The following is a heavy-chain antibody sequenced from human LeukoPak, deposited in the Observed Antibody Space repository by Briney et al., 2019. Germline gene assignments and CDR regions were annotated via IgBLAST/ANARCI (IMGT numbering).Heavy chain of an antibody. D-gene: IGHD2-8*02. V-gene: IGHV4-34*01. CDR3: ARGPRHCTGGVCYYYYYMDV. J-gene: IGHJ6*03. CDR2: INHSGST. CDR1: GGSFSGYY. Sequence: SETLSLTCAVYGGSFSGYYWSWIRQPPGKGLEWIGEINHSGSTNYNPSLKSRVTISVDTSKNQFSLKLSSVTAADTAVYYCARGPRHCTGGVCYYYYYMDVWGKGTTVTVSS.